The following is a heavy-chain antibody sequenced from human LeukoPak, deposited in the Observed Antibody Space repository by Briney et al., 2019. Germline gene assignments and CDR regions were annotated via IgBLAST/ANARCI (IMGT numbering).Heavy chain of an antibody. Sequence: GASVKVSCKASGYTFTSYYMHWVRQAPGQGLEWMGIINPSGGSTSYAQKFQGRVTMTRDMSTSTVYMELSSLRSEDTAVYYCARLDRGLLFDYWGQGTLVAVSS. CDR3: ARLDRGLLFDY. D-gene: IGHD3-10*01. CDR1: GYTFTSYY. J-gene: IGHJ4*02. V-gene: IGHV1-46*01. CDR2: INPSGGST.